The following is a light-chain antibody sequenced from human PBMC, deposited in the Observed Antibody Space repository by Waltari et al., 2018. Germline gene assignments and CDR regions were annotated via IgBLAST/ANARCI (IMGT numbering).Light chain of an antibody. V-gene: IGLV1-44*01. CDR1: SSNLGNNV. Sequence: QSVLTQPPSASGTPGQRVTISCSGTSSNLGNNVVNWYQQVPGTAPKLLTYRNDLRPSGVPDRFSASKAATSASLAISGLQSEDEAEYYCASWDDSLNGHWVFGGGTKVTVL. CDR2: RND. CDR3: ASWDDSLNGHWV. J-gene: IGLJ3*02.